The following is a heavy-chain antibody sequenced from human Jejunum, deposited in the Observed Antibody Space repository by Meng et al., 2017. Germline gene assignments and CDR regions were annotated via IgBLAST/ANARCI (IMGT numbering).Heavy chain of an antibody. CDR2: INTNNGNP. Sequence: QSGSELKEPGASGKVSCKASGYTFTSYAINWLRQAPGQGPEWMGWINTNNGNPTYAQGFTGRFVFSLDTSVSTAYVQISSLKVEDTAMYYCARDNYDTASRFDYWGQGTLVTVSS. D-gene: IGHD3-22*01. CDR1: GYTFTSYA. CDR3: ARDNYDTASRFDY. V-gene: IGHV7-4-1*02. J-gene: IGHJ4*02.